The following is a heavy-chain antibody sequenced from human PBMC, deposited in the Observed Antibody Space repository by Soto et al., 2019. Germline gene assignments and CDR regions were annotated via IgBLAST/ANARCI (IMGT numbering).Heavy chain of an antibody. CDR3: ARDIRRRTNWLDP. V-gene: IGHV3-33*01. Sequence: QVQLVESGGGVVQPGRSLRLSCAGTGFRFATYGLHWVRQAPGKGLEWVAVIWYDGSKKYYADSVKGRFTISRDDSKSTLYLQMNSLSAEDTAVYYCARDIRRRTNWLDPWGQGTLVTVSS. CDR1: GFRFATYG. J-gene: IGHJ5*02. CDR2: IWYDGSKK. D-gene: IGHD1-20*01.